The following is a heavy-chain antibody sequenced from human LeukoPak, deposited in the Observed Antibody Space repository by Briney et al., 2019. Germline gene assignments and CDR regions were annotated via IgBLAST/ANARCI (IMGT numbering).Heavy chain of an antibody. CDR3: SREVRYFDWSQADY. V-gene: IGHV3-49*03. Sequence: GRSQRLSCSASGFTFGDYSMSWFRQAPGKGLEWVGFIRNKAYGGTAEYAASVKGRFTISRDDSESIAYLQMDSLKTEDTAVYYCSREVRYFDWSQADYWGQGTLVTVSS. CDR1: GFTFGDYS. CDR2: IRNKAYGGTA. J-gene: IGHJ4*02. D-gene: IGHD3-9*01.